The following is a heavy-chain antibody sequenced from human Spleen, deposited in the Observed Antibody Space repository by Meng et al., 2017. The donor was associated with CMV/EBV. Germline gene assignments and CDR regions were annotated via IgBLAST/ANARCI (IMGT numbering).Heavy chain of an antibody. Sequence: GESLKISCAASGFTFSNYAMHWVRQAPGKGLEWVAVIWFDGNSKFYGDSVKGRITISRDNSKNTLYLQMDSLRAEDTAVYYCAKDKETIFGQTYYYGLDVWGQGTTVTVSS. CDR2: IWFDGNSK. J-gene: IGHJ6*02. CDR3: AKDKETIFGQTYYYGLDV. CDR1: GFTFSNYA. V-gene: IGHV3-33*06. D-gene: IGHD3-3*01.